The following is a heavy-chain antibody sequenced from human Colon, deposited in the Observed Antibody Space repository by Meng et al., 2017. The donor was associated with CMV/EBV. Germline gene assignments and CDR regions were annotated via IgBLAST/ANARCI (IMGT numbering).Heavy chain of an antibody. Sequence: GESLKISCVASGLTFSSHWMHWVRQTPGKELVWVSRISNDGRTPTYADSVKGRFTISRDNDKNTLYIQMNSLTVDDTAVYYCISEAAGGDYWGQGALVTVSS. CDR3: ISEAAGGDY. CDR1: GLTFSSHW. D-gene: IGHD1-14*01. J-gene: IGHJ4*02. V-gene: IGHV3-74*01. CDR2: ISNDGRTP.